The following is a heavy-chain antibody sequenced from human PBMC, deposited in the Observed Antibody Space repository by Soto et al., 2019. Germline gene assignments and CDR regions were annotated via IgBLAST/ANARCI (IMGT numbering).Heavy chain of an antibody. CDR3: ATGPNYYGSGSYYNGYFDY. CDR2: FDPEDGET. CDR1: GYTLTELS. V-gene: IGHV1-24*01. Sequence: ASVKVSCKVSGYTLTELSMHWVRQAPGKGLEWMGGFDPEDGETIYAQKFQGRVTMTEDTSTDTAYTELSSLRSEDTAVYYCATGPNYYGSGSYYNGYFDYWGQGTLVTVSS. D-gene: IGHD3-10*01. J-gene: IGHJ4*02.